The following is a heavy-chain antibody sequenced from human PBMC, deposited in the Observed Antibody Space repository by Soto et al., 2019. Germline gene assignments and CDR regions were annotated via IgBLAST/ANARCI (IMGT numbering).Heavy chain of an antibody. Sequence: GGSLRLSCAASGFTFSSYGMHCVRQAPGKELEWVAVIWYDGSNKYYADSVKGRFTISRDNSKNTLYLQMNNLRAEDTAVYYCARDKASSRRYYYYGMDVWGRGPTDTV. CDR1: GFTFSSYG. V-gene: IGHV3-33*01. CDR3: ARDKASSRRYYYYGMDV. D-gene: IGHD6-13*01. CDR2: IWYDGSNK. J-gene: IGHJ6*04.